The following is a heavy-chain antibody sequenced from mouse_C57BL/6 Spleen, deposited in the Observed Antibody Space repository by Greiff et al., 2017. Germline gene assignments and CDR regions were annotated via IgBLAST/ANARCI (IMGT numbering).Heavy chain of an antibody. CDR2: ISDGGSYT. Sequence: EVKLMESGGGLVKPGGSLKLSCAASGFTFSSYAMSWVRQTPEKRLEWVATISDGGSYTYYPDNVKGRFTISRDNAKNNLYLQMSHLKSEDTAMYYCAREGSGRRGMDYWGQGTSVTVSS. CDR1: GFTFSSYA. CDR3: AREGSGRRGMDY. D-gene: IGHD3-1*01. V-gene: IGHV5-4*01. J-gene: IGHJ4*01.